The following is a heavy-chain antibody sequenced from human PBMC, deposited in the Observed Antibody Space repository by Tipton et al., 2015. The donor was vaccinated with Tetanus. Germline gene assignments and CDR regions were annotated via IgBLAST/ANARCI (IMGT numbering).Heavy chain of an antibody. V-gene: IGHV3-7*01. D-gene: IGHD3-16*01. J-gene: IGHJ3*02. CDR2: IKQDGSAL. CDR3: ARAISSRWGKHDAFDI. CDR1: GFTFSNYC. Sequence: SLRLSCVASGFTFSNYCMTWVRQAPGKGLEWVANIKQDGSALYYVDSAKGRFTFSRDNAKNSLYLQVNSLRAEDTAVYYCARAISSRWGKHDAFDIWGQGTTVAVSS.